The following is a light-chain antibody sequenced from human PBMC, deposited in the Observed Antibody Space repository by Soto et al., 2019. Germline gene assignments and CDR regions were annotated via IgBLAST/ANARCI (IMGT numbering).Light chain of an antibody. CDR1: ALARQY. CDR3: QSADRSGTWV. V-gene: IGLV3-25*03. Sequence: SYELTQPPSVSVSPGPTARITCSGDALARQYAYWYQQKAGQAPMLVIYKDSERPSGIPERISGSSSGTIVTLTINGVQAEDEGDYYCQSADRSGTWVFGGGTKVTVL. J-gene: IGLJ3*02. CDR2: KDS.